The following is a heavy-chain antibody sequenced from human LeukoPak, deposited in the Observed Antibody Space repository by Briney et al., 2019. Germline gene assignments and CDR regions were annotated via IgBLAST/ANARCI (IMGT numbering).Heavy chain of an antibody. J-gene: IGHJ4*02. Sequence: SETLSLTCAVYGGSFSGYNWSWIRQPPGKGLEWIGEINHSGRTTYNTSLKSRVTISVDTSKNQFSLKLSSVPAAATAVYYCARALAGTTGGDYWGQGTLVTVSS. CDR2: INHSGRT. D-gene: IGHD1-1*01. CDR3: ARALAGTTGGDY. V-gene: IGHV4-34*01. CDR1: GGSFSGYN.